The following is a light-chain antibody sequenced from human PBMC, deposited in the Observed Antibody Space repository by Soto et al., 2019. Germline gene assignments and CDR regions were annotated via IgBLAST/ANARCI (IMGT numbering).Light chain of an antibody. CDR2: AAS. CDR3: LQDYNYPYT. J-gene: IGKJ2*01. Sequence: AIQMTQSPSSLSASVGDRVTITCRASQGIRNDLGWYQQKPGRAPKLLIYAASSLQSRVPSRFSGSGSGTDFTLTISSLQPEDFATYYCLQDYNYPYTFGQGTKLEIK. V-gene: IGKV1-6*01. CDR1: QGIRND.